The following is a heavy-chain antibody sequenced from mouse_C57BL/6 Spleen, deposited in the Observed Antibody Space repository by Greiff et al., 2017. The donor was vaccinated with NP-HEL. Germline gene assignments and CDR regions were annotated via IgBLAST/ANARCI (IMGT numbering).Heavy chain of an antibody. Sequence: QVQLKQPGAELVRPGSSVKLSCKASGYTFTSYWMAWVKQRPGQGLEWIGNIYPSDSEPHYIHKFKDKATLTVYKASSTAYRQLSSLTSEDSAIYDCARKDYGSSYFDYWGQGTTLTVSS. CDR1: GYTFTSYW. V-gene: IGHV1-61*01. CDR2: IYPSDSEP. CDR3: ARKDYGSSYFDY. J-gene: IGHJ2*01. D-gene: IGHD1-1*01.